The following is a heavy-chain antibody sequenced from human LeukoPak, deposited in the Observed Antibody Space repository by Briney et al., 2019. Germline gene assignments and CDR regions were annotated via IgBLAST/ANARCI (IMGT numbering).Heavy chain of an antibody. CDR2: IYYSGST. CDR3: ARAAGGYYGSGSYYYFDY. CDR1: GGSISSYY. Sequence: SETLSLTCTVSGGSISSYYWSWIRQPPGKGLEWIGYIYYSGSTYYNPSLKSRVTISVDTSKNQFSLKLSSVTAADTAVYYCARAAGGYYGSGSYYYFDYWGQGTLVTVSS. V-gene: IGHV4-59*12. D-gene: IGHD3-10*01. J-gene: IGHJ4*02.